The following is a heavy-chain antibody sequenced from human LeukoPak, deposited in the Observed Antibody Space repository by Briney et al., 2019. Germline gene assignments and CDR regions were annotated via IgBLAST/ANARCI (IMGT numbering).Heavy chain of an antibody. CDR3: ARLASGSYGPLTPFDY. CDR1: GGSISSYY. Sequence: PSKTLSLTCTVSGGSISSYYWSWIRQPPGKGLEWIGDIYYSGSTNYNPSLKSRVTISVDTSKSQFSLRLSSVTAADTAVYYSARLASGSYGPLTPFDYWGQGTLVTVSS. CDR2: IYYSGST. V-gene: IGHV4-59*08. D-gene: IGHD1-26*01. J-gene: IGHJ4*02.